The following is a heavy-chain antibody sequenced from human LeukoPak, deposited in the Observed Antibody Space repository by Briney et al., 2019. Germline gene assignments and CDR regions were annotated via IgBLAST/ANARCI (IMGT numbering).Heavy chain of an antibody. CDR2: IKAKAHGGTI. D-gene: IGHD1-26*01. J-gene: IGHJ4*02. Sequence: PGGSLRLSCAASGFTFINAWMAWVRQALGKGLEWVGRIKAKAHGGTIEYAAPVKGRFTISRDDSKNTLYLQMNSLKTEDTAVYCCTTDGVGVEGATYDNWGQGTLVSVSS. CDR1: GFTFINAW. CDR3: TTDGVGVEGATYDN. V-gene: IGHV3-15*01.